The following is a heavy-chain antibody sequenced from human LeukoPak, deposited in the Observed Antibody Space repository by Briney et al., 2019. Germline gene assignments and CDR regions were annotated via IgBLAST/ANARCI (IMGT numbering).Heavy chain of an antibody. V-gene: IGHV3-7*01. D-gene: IGHD3-22*01. CDR1: GFTFSSYW. CDR3: ARDSINYYDSSGYGAFDI. CDR2: IKQDGSEK. Sequence: PGGSLRLSCAASGFTFSSYWMSWVRQAPGKGLEWVANIKQDGSEKCYVDSVKGRFTISRDNAKNSLYLQMNSLRAEDTAVYYCARDSINYYDSSGYGAFDIWGQGTMVTVSS. J-gene: IGHJ3*02.